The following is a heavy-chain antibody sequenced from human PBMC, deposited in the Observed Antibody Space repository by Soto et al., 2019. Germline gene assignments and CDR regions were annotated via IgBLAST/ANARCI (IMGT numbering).Heavy chain of an antibody. CDR1: DGSFSGYY. V-gene: IGHV4-34*01. J-gene: IGHJ6*01. CDR3: GRRHELGVSGIDV. Sequence: SKTLSLTGAVYDGSFSGYYWSWIRQPPGKGLEWIGEINHSVSTNYNPSLKSRVTISLDTSRNQFSLKLSSVTAADTAVYYCGRRHELGVSGIDVWGQGTTVTFSS. D-gene: IGHD1-26*01. CDR2: INHSVST.